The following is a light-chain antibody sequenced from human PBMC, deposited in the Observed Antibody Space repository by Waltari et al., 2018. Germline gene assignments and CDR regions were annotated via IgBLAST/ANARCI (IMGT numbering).Light chain of an antibody. J-gene: IGKJ1*01. CDR3: QQYDSSSPWT. CDR1: QSVSSSY. Sequence: EIVLTQSPGTLSLSPGERATLSCRASQSVSSSYLAWFQQKPGQAPRLLMYESSRRATGIPDRFSGSGSGTDFTLTISRLEPEDFAVYYCQQYDSSSPWTFGQGTKVEIK. V-gene: IGKV3-20*01. CDR2: ESS.